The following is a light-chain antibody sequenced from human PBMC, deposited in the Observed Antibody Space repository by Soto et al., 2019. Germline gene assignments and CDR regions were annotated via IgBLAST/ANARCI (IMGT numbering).Light chain of an antibody. CDR2: DAS. V-gene: IGKV3-20*01. Sequence: IVLTQSPDTLSLSPGEGATLSCRASHSVSGRYLAWYQQKPGQAPRLLIYDASSRATGIPHRFSGSGSGTDFTLTISSLEPEDSAVYYCQQYGSSPLLTFGGGTKVEIK. CDR3: QQYGSSPLLT. J-gene: IGKJ4*01. CDR1: HSVSGRY.